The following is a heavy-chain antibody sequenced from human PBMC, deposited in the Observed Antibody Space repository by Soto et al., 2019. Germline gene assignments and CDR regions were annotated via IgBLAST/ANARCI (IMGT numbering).Heavy chain of an antibody. Sequence: SDTLSLTCAVYGASLSDNYCNWLRQPPGKGLEWIGEINHSGNTNYNPSLRSRVTISIDTSKNQLSLNLRSVSAADTAVYYCVRDGTKTLRDWFDPWGQGISVTVSS. D-gene: IGHD1-1*01. CDR2: INHSGNT. CDR1: GASLSDNY. J-gene: IGHJ5*02. V-gene: IGHV4-34*01. CDR3: VRDGTKTLRDWFDP.